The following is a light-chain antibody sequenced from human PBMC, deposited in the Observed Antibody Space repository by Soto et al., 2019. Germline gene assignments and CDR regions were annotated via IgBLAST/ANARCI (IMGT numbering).Light chain of an antibody. CDR3: QQYTSYST. V-gene: IGKV1-5*03. CDR1: QSINSW. CDR2: KAS. Sequence: DIQMTQSPSTLYASVGDRVTITCRASQSINSWLAWYQQKPGRAPKLLIYKASSLESGVPSRFSGSGSGTEFTLTISSLQPDDFATYYCQQYTSYSTFDQGTKVEIK. J-gene: IGKJ1*01.